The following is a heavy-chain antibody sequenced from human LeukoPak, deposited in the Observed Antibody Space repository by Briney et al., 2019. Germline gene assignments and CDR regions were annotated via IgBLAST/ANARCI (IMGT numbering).Heavy chain of an antibody. J-gene: IGHJ3*02. CDR2: ISGSGGST. CDR1: GFTFSNYA. CDR3: AKDYRYYDSSGYGAFDI. Sequence: GGSLRLSCAASGFTFSNYAMSWVRQAPGKGLEWVSAISGSGGSTYYADSVKGRFTISRDNSKNTLYLQMNSLRAEDTAVYYCAKDYRYYDSSGYGAFDIWGQGTMVTISS. V-gene: IGHV3-23*01. D-gene: IGHD3-22*01.